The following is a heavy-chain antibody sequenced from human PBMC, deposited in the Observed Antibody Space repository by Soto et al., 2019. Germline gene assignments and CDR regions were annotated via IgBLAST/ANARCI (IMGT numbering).Heavy chain of an antibody. D-gene: IGHD2-21*02. CDR2: VNPSGGHT. CDR3: ARGGHVVVVTAALDY. CDR1: GDTFTDYY. Sequence: QVQLMQSGAEVKKPGASVKVSCKASGDTFTDYYIHWVRQAPGQGLEWMGTVNPSGGHTTYAQHFLGRATMTGDTSTSTRYMEPTSLTSADTAIYYCARGGHVVVVTAALDYWGQGTLVTVSS. J-gene: IGHJ4*02. V-gene: IGHV1-46*01.